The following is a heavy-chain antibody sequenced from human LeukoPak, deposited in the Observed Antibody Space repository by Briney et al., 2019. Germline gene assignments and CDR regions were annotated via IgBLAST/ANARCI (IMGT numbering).Heavy chain of an antibody. CDR3: ARPHYYDSSGYYEIPYAFDI. Sequence: GESLKISCKGSGYSFTSYWIGWVRQMPGKGLEWMGIIYPGDSDTRYSPPFQGQVTISADKSISTAYLQWSSLKASDTAMYYCARPHYYDSSGYYEIPYAFDIWGQGTMVTVSS. J-gene: IGHJ3*02. V-gene: IGHV5-51*01. D-gene: IGHD3-22*01. CDR1: GYSFTSYW. CDR2: IYPGDSDT.